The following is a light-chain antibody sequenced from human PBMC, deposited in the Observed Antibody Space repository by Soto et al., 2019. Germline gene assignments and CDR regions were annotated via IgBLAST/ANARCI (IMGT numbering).Light chain of an antibody. Sequence: DIQETQSPPTLSASVGDRVTITCRASQTISTWMAWYQQKPGKAPKLLVYDASTLQSGVASRFSGSGSGTEFTLIISGLQPDDSATYYCQHYNSYSEAFGQGTKVDIK. CDR3: QHYNSYSEA. J-gene: IGKJ1*01. CDR2: DAS. V-gene: IGKV1-5*01. CDR1: QTISTW.